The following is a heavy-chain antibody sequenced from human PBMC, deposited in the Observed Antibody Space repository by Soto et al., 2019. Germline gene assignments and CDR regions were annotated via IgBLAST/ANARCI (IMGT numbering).Heavy chain of an antibody. V-gene: IGHV1-69*02. J-gene: IGHJ3*02. CDR3: ASQTGRWLQEPDAFDI. Sequence: QVQLVQSGAEVKKPGSSVKVSCKASGGTFSSYTISWVRQAPGQGLEWMGRIIPILGIANYAQKFQGRVTITADKSTSTAYMELSSLRSEDTAVYYCASQTGRWLQEPDAFDIWGQGTMVTVSS. D-gene: IGHD3-10*01. CDR2: IIPILGIA. CDR1: GGTFSSYT.